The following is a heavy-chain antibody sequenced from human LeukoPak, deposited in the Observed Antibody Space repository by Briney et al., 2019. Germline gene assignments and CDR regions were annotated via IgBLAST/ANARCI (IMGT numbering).Heavy chain of an antibody. CDR1: GGSISSSSYY. D-gene: IGHD4-23*01. CDR3: ARPYGGNSVPAFDI. V-gene: IGHV4-39*01. Sequence: PSETLSLTCTVSGGSISSSSYYWGWIRQPPGKGLEWIGSIYYSGSTYYNPSLNSRVTISVDTSKNQFSLKLSSVAAADTAVYYCARPYGGNSVPAFDIWGQGTMVTVSS. J-gene: IGHJ3*02. CDR2: IYYSGST.